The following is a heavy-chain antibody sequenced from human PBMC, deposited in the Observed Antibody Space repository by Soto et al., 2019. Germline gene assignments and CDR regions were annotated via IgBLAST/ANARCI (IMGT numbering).Heavy chain of an antibody. CDR2: IAHDGSEK. D-gene: IGHD7-27*01. CDR3: ARESNAHFDY. V-gene: IGHV3-7*01. J-gene: IGHJ4*02. CDR1: GFTFSSYW. Sequence: HPGGSLRLSCAVSGFTFSSYWMSWVRQAPGRGLEWVATIAHDGSEKFYVDSVKGRFTISRDNTKNSLYLQMNSLRAEDTAVYYCARESNAHFDYWGQGTVVTVSS.